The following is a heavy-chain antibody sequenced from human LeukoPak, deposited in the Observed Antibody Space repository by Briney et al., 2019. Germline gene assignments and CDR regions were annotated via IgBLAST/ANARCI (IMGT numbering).Heavy chain of an antibody. V-gene: IGHV4-59*01. J-gene: IGHJ3*02. Sequence: SETLSLTCAVYGGSFSGYYWSWIRQPPGEGLEWIGYIYYSGSTNYNPSLKSRVTISLDTSKKQFSLKLSSVTAADTAVYYCARSSYYYAADAFDIWGEGTMVTVSS. CDR2: IYYSGST. D-gene: IGHD3-10*01. CDR3: ARSSYYYAADAFDI. CDR1: GGSFSGYY.